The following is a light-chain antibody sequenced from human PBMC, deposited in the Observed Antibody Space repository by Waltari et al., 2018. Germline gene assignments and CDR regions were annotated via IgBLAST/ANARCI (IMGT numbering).Light chain of an antibody. J-gene: IGLJ2*01. V-gene: IGLV2-14*01. CDR1: SSYACGYTF. CDR3: CSYSRVTTYVV. CDR2: AVP. Sequence: QSALTQPASVSGSPGQSITISCPVTSSYACGYTFVSCYQQYPGKAPNPIIYAVPKWASGVSHRFSGSKSGSTASLTISGLQPEDEAEYFCCSYSRVTTYVVFGGGTRVTV.